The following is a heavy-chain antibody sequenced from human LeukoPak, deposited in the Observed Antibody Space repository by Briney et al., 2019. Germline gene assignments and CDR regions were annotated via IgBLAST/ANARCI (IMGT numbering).Heavy chain of an antibody. CDR1: GYTFTGYY. J-gene: IGHJ4*02. CDR3: ARDYYDSSGYEKCYFDY. Sequence: ASVKVSCKASGYTFTGYYMHWVRQAPGQGLEWMGWINPNSGGTNYAQKFQGRVTMTRDTSISTAYMELRRLRSDDTAVYYCARDYYDSSGYEKCYFDYWGQGTLVTVSS. D-gene: IGHD3-22*01. V-gene: IGHV1-2*02. CDR2: INPNSGGT.